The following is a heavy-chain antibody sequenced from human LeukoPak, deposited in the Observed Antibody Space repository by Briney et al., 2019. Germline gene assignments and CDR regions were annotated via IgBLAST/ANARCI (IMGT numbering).Heavy chain of an antibody. J-gene: IGHJ4*02. CDR3: ARVQARSALDY. D-gene: IGHD6-6*01. CDR1: GGSFSGYY. V-gene: IGHV4-34*01. Sequence: TSSETLSLTCAVYGGSFSGYYWSWIRQPPGKGLEWIGEINHSGSTNYNPSLKSRVTISVDTSKNQFSLKLSSVTAADTAVYYCARVQARSALDYWGQGTLVTVSS. CDR2: INHSGST.